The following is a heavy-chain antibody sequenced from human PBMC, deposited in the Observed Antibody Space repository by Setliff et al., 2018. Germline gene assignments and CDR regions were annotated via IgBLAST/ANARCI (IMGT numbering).Heavy chain of an antibody. D-gene: IGHD6-13*01. CDR2: IKHGGTT. CDR1: GYSIGSDYF. CDR3: ARSAGYSSSWYNYYYGMDV. V-gene: IGHV4-38-2*01. Sequence: PSETLSLTCRVSGYSIGSDYFWAWVRQPPGKGLEWVATIKHGGTTYYNPSLKSRVTISVDTSKNQFSLKLSSVTAADTAVYYCARSAGYSSSWYNYYYGMDVWGQGTTVTVSS. J-gene: IGHJ6*02.